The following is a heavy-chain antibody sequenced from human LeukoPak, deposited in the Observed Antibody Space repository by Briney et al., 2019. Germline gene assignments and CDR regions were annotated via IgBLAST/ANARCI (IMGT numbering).Heavy chain of an antibody. V-gene: IGHV1-69*01. CDR3: ARGLAKRYEDIVVVPAAIRDAFDI. CDR2: IIPIFGTA. J-gene: IGHJ3*02. CDR1: GGTFSSYA. D-gene: IGHD2-2*01. Sequence: SVKVSCKASGGTFSSYAISWVRQAPGQGLEWMGGIIPIFGTANYAQKFQGRVTITADESTSTAYMELSSLRPEDTAVYYCARGLAKRYEDIVVVPAAIRDAFDIWGQGTMVTVSS.